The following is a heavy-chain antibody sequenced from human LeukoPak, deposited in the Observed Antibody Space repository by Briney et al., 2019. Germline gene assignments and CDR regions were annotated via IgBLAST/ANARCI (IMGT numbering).Heavy chain of an antibody. CDR1: GFTFSSHW. J-gene: IGHJ4*02. D-gene: IGHD3-10*01. CDR3: AKAIWVAATSSWFCLDY. Sequence: PGGSLRLSCAASGFTFSSHWMNWVRQAPGKGLEWVANIKEDGSEKDYVDSVKGRFTISRDNSRNTLYLQMNSLRPEDTAVYYCAKAIWVAATSSWFCLDYWGQGTLVTVSS. V-gene: IGHV3-7*01. CDR2: IKEDGSEK.